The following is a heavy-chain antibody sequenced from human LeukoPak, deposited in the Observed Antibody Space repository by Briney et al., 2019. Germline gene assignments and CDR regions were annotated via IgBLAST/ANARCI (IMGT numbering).Heavy chain of an antibody. CDR1: GITLSNYG. V-gene: IGHV3-23*01. CDR2: ISDSGGRT. CDR3: ATGVRGYYGPADQ. J-gene: IGHJ4*02. Sequence: GGSLRLSCAVSGITLSNYGMSWVRQAPGKGLEWVAGISDSGGRTNYADSVKGRFTISRDNPKNTLYLQMTSLRAEDTAVYYCATGVRGYYGPADQWGQGTLVTVSS. D-gene: IGHD3-22*01.